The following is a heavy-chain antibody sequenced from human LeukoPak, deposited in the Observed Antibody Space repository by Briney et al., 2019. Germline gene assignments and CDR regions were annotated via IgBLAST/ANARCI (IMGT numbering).Heavy chain of an antibody. CDR1: GLTFSDYS. CDR3: AELGITMIGGV. J-gene: IGHJ6*04. D-gene: IGHD3-10*02. Sequence: PGGSLRLSCTASGLTFSDYSMNWVRQAPGKGLEGVSYISSSGSTIYYADSVKGRFTISRDNAKNSLYLQMNSLRAEDTAVYYCAELGITMIGGVWGKGTTVTISS. CDR2: ISSSGSTI. V-gene: IGHV3-48*04.